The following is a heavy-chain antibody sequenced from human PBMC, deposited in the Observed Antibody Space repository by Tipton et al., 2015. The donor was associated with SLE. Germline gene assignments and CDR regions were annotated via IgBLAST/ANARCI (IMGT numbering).Heavy chain of an antibody. J-gene: IGHJ6*03. Sequence: QSGAEVKKPGASVKVSCKASGYTFTSYYMHWVRQAPGQGLEWMGIINPSGGSTSYAQKFQGRVTMTRDTSTSTVYMELSSLRSEDTAMYYCARGAGPITSFGNYYYYYYMDVWGKGTTVTVSS. V-gene: IGHV1-46*01. CDR1: GYTFTSYY. CDR2: INPSGGST. CDR3: ARGAGPITSFGNYYYYYYMDV. D-gene: IGHD3-16*01.